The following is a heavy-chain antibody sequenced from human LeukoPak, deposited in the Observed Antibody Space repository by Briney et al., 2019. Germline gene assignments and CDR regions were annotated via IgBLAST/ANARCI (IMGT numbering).Heavy chain of an antibody. CDR2: VYYGGRT. Sequence: AETLSLTCTVSGGSIRRYDWIWIRQPPAKGLERVGYVYYGGRTNYNPALKARVTISVDTSKTKSSLTLSSVPAADTAVYYCARASSSWYDGADFDYWGQGTLVTVSS. D-gene: IGHD6-13*01. J-gene: IGHJ4*02. CDR3: ARASSSWYDGADFDY. V-gene: IGHV4-59*12. CDR1: GGSIRRYD.